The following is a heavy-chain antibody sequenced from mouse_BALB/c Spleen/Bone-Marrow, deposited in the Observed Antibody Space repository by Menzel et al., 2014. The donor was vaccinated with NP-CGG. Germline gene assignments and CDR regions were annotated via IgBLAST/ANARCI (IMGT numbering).Heavy chain of an antibody. CDR1: GYSIASGFY. CDR2: ISFDGTN. V-gene: IGHV3-6*02. Sequence: EVKLQESGPGLVKPSQSLSLTCSVTGYSIASGFYWNWIRQFPGNKLEWMGYISFDGTNNYDPSLKNRISITRDTSKNQFFLKLNSVTTEDTATYYCARGNCYWFAYWGQGTLVTVSA. CDR3: ARGNCYWFAY. J-gene: IGHJ3*01.